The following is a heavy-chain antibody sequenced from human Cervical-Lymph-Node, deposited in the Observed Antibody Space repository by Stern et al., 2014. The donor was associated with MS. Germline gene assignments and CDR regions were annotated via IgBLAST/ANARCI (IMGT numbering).Heavy chain of an antibody. Sequence: VQLVQSGAEVKKPGASVKVSCKASGYTFTGHYMHWVRQAPGQGLEWMGRINPNSGGTKYAQKFQGRVSMARDTSISTAYMELSRLRSDDTAVYYCARGTYFDYYYYGMDVWGQGTTVTVSS. CDR1: GYTFTGHY. J-gene: IGHJ6*02. CDR3: ARGTYFDYYYYGMDV. V-gene: IGHV1-2*06. CDR2: INPNSGGT. D-gene: IGHD3-9*01.